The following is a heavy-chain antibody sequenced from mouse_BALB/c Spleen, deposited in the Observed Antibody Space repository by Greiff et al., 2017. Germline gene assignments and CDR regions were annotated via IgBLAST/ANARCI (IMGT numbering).Heavy chain of an antibody. J-gene: IGHJ2*01. CDR1: GYTFTEYT. V-gene: IGHV1-18*01. D-gene: IGHD1-1*01. Sequence: EVKLQESGPELVKPGASVKISCKTSGYTFTEYTMHWVKQSHGKSLEWIGGINPNNGGTSYNQKFKGKATLTVDKSSSTAYMELRSLTSEDSAVYYCATPLYYGSSFPIFDYWGQGTTLTVSS. CDR2: INPNNGGT. CDR3: ATPLYYGSSFPIFDY.